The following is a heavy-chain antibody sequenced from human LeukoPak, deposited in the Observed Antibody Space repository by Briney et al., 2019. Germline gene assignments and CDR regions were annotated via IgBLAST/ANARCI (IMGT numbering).Heavy chain of an antibody. Sequence: GGSLRLSCAASGFTFSSYEMNWVRQAPGKGLEWVSYISSSGSTIYYADSVKGRFTISRDNAKNSLFLQMNSLRAGDTAVYYCAREKASTTGTTDYDYWGQGTLVTVSS. V-gene: IGHV3-48*03. D-gene: IGHD1-1*01. CDR3: AREKASTTGTTDYDY. CDR2: ISSSGSTI. J-gene: IGHJ4*02. CDR1: GFTFSSYE.